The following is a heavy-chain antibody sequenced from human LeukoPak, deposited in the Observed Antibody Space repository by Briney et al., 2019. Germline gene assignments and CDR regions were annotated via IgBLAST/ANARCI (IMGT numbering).Heavy chain of an antibody. J-gene: IGHJ3*02. CDR1: GGSFSGYY. D-gene: IGHD6-13*01. CDR2: INHSGST. V-gene: IGHV4-34*01. Sequence: PSETLSLTCAVYGGSFSGYYWSWIRQPPGKGLEWIGEINHSGSTNYNPSLKSRVTISVDTSKNQFSLKLSSVTAADTARYYCAIRFSSSWYSDAFDIWGQGTMVTVSP. CDR3: AIRFSSSWYSDAFDI.